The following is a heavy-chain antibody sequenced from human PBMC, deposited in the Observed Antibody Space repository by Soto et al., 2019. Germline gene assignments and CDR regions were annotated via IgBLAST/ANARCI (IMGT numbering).Heavy chain of an antibody. D-gene: IGHD2-21*01. Sequence: LRLSCAASGFTFSDYYMSWIRQAPGKGLDWVSYISSSSSDTNYADSVRGRFTISRDNAKNSLYLQMNGLRAEDTAVYYCVRDIARVRDTYYYDYWGQGTLVTVSS. J-gene: IGHJ4*02. V-gene: IGHV3-11*06. CDR1: GFTFSDYY. CDR2: ISSSSSDT. CDR3: VRDIARVRDTYYYDY.